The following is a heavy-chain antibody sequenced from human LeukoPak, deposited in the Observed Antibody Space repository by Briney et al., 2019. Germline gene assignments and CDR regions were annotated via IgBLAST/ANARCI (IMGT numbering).Heavy chain of an antibody. J-gene: IGHJ5*02. CDR2: ISSSGSTI. Sequence: PGGSLRLSCAASGFTFSDYYVSWIRQAPGKGLEWVSYISSSGSTIYYADSVKGRFTISRDNAKNSLYLQMNSLRAEDTAVYYCARDMFTAMVTWGGFDPWGQGTLVTVSS. V-gene: IGHV3-11*01. CDR3: ARDMFTAMVTWGGFDP. CDR1: GFTFSDYY. D-gene: IGHD5-18*01.